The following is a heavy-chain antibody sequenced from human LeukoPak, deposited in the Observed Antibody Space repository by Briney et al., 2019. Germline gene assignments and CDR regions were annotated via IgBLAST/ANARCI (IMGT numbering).Heavy chain of an antibody. CDR2: IYYSGST. CDR3: ARDRSTPLYYYGMDV. CDR1: SGSISSGGYY. Sequence: SQTLSLTCTVSSGSISSGGYYWSWIRQHPGKGPEWIGYIYYSGSTYYNPSLKSRVTISVDTSKNQFSLKLSSVTAADTAVYYCARDRSTPLYYYGMDVWGQGTTVTVSS. D-gene: IGHD2-15*01. J-gene: IGHJ6*02. V-gene: IGHV4-31*03.